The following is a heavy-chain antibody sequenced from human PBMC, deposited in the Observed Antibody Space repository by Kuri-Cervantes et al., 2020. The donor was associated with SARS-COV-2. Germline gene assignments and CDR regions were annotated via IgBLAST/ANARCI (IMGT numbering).Heavy chain of an antibody. CDR3: ANGGSGYYLQDAFDI. CDR2: ISGSGGST. D-gene: IGHD3-22*01. J-gene: IGHJ3*02. Sequence: GESLKISCAASGFTFSSYAMSWVRQAPGKGLEWVSSISGSGGSTYYADSVKGRFTISRDNSKNTLYLQMNSLRAEDTAVYYCANGGSGYYLQDAFDIWGQGTMVTVSS. V-gene: IGHV3-23*01. CDR1: GFTFSSYA.